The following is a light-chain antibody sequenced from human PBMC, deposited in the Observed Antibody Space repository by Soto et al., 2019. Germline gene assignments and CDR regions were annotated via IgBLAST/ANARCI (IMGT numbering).Light chain of an antibody. CDR2: DVS. Sequence: QSALTQPASVSGSPGQSITISCTGTSSDVGGYNSVSWYQQHPDKAPKLMIYDVSNRPSGVSNRFSGSKSGNTASLTISGLQAEDEADYYCSSYASSSTLVVFGGGTKLTVL. CDR3: SSYASSSTLVV. CDR1: SSDVGGYNS. J-gene: IGLJ2*01. V-gene: IGLV2-14*01.